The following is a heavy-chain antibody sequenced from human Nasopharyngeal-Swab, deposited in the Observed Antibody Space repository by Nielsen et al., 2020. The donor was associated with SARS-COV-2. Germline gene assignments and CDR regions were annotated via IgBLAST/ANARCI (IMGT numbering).Heavy chain of an antibody. V-gene: IGHV6-1*01. CDR3: ASSIAAVAGDSFDY. D-gene: IGHD6-19*01. CDR1: GDSVSSNSAA. Sequence: SETLSLTCAISGDSVSSNSAAWNWIRQSPSRGLEWLGRTYYRSKWYNDYAVSVKSRITTNPDTPKNQFSLQLNSVTPEDTAVYYCASSIAAVAGDSFDYWGQGTLVTASS. CDR2: TYYRSKWYN. J-gene: IGHJ4*02.